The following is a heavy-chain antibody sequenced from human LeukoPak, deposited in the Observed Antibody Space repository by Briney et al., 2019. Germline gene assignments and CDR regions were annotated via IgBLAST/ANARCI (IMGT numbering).Heavy chain of an antibody. CDR2: SYYRSKWYN. Sequence: SQTLSLTCAISGDCVSSNSSAWNWIRQSPSRGLDWLGRSYYRSKWYNDYAVSVKSRITINPDTSKNQFSLQLNSVTPEDTAVYYCARGGAAAGTRDYYYYMDVWGKGTTVTASS. CDR3: ARGGAAAGTRDYYYYMDV. V-gene: IGHV6-1*01. J-gene: IGHJ6*03. D-gene: IGHD6-13*01. CDR1: GDCVSSNSSA.